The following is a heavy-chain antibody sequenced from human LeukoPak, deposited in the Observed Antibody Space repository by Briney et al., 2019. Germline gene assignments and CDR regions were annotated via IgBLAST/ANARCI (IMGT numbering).Heavy chain of an antibody. CDR2: IRSKANSYAT. Sequence: PGGSLRLSCAASGFTFSGSAMHWVRQASGEGLEWVGRIRSKANSYATAYAASVKGRFTISRDDSKNTAYLQMNSLETEDTAVYYCTSVLPGYSSGWFDWGQGTLVTVSS. J-gene: IGHJ4*02. D-gene: IGHD6-19*01. CDR1: GFTFSGSA. V-gene: IGHV3-73*01. CDR3: TSVLPGYSSGWFD.